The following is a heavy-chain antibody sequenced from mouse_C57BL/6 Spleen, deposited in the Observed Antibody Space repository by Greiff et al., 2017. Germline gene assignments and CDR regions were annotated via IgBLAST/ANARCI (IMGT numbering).Heavy chain of an antibody. J-gene: IGHJ4*01. D-gene: IGHD4-1*02. V-gene: IGHV5-17*01. Sequence: VQLKESGGGLVKPGGSLKLSCAASGFTFSDYGMHWVRQAPEKGLEWVAYISSGSSTIYYADTVKGRFTISRDNAKNTLFLQMTSLRSEDTAMYYCAPTGTRAMDYWGQGTSVTVSS. CDR1: GFTFSDYG. CDR2: ISSGSSTI. CDR3: APTGTRAMDY.